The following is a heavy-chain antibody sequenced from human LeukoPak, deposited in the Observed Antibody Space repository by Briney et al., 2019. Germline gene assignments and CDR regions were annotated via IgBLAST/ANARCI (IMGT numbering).Heavy chain of an antibody. CDR2: IGSAI. Sequence: PGGSLRLSCVASGFTFSDYSLNWVRQAPGKGLEWISYIGSAIYYADSVKGRFTISRDNSKNTLHLQMNILRAEDTAAYYCAKLGGNVAFWGQGTLVTVSS. D-gene: IGHD4-23*01. CDR3: AKLGGNVAF. V-gene: IGHV3-48*01. J-gene: IGHJ4*02. CDR1: GFTFSDYS.